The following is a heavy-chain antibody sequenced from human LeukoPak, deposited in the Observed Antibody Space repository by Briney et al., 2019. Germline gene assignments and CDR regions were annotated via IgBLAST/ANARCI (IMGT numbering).Heavy chain of an antibody. V-gene: IGHV3-30*03. J-gene: IGHJ4*02. CDR2: ISDDGRNK. D-gene: IGHD1-1*01. CDR3: ARGRVRSHRTAPEY. CDR1: GFTFSDYA. Sequence: GGSLRLSCTASGFTFSDYAMHWVRRAPGKGLEWVAVISDDGRNKYYADSVKGRFTISRDNSKNTLSLQMNSLRDEDTAIYYCARGRVRSHRTAPEYWGQGTLVTVSS.